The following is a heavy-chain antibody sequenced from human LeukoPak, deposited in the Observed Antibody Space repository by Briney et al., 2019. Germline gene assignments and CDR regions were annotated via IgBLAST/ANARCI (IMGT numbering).Heavy chain of an antibody. CDR1: GFTFSSYG. Sequence: GGSLRLSCAASGFTFSSYGMHWVRQAPGKGLEWVAFIRYDGSNKYYADSVKGRFTISRDNSKNTLYLQMNSLRAEDTAVYYCAKEDRSSSPGFGDYFDYWGQGTLVTVSP. CDR2: IRYDGSNK. D-gene: IGHD6-6*01. V-gene: IGHV3-30*02. CDR3: AKEDRSSSPGFGDYFDY. J-gene: IGHJ4*02.